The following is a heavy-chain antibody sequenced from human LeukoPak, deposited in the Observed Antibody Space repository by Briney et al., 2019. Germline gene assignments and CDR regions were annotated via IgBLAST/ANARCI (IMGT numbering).Heavy chain of an antibody. J-gene: IGHJ4*02. CDR2: ISFDGSNK. CDR1: GFTFSNYI. Sequence: GGSLTLSCAASGFTFSNYIIHWVRQAPGKWLEWVAVISFDGSNKHYADSVKGRFTISRDNSKNTLYLQMNSLRAEDTAVYYCARDPSSLPAAIHFDYWGQGTLVTVSS. D-gene: IGHD2-2*01. CDR3: ARDPSSLPAAIHFDY. V-gene: IGHV3-30-3*01.